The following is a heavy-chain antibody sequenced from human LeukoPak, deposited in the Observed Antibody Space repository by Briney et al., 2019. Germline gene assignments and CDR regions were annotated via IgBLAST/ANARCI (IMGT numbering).Heavy chain of an antibody. CDR1: GFTFSSYA. CDR2: ISGRGGST. V-gene: IGHV3-23*01. D-gene: IGHD3-22*01. CDR3: TLRDSSGYPFDY. J-gene: IGHJ4*02. Sequence: PGGSLRLSCAASGFTFSSYAMNWVRQAPGKGLEWVSGISGRGGSTYYADSVKGRFTISRDNSKNTLYLQMNSLKTEDTAVYYCTLRDSSGYPFDYWGQGTLVTVSS.